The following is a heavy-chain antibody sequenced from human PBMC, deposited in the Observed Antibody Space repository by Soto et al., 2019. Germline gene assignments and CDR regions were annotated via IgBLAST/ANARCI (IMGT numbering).Heavy chain of an antibody. J-gene: IGHJ4*02. Sequence: QMQLQESGPGLVKPSETLSLTCTVSGGSIRGYYWSWIRQHAGMGLEWIGRMHTSGSTNYNPSLKSRVTISVDMPKNQISLKLTSVTAADTALYYCVRASMPKAHFDSWGQGTLVTVSS. D-gene: IGHD2-2*01. CDR2: MHTSGST. CDR3: VRASMPKAHFDS. CDR1: GGSIRGYY. V-gene: IGHV4-4*07.